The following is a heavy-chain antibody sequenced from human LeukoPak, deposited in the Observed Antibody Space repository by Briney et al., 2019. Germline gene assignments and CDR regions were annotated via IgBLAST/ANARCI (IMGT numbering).Heavy chain of an antibody. D-gene: IGHD6-19*01. CDR3: AKGGGSSGRSYYFDY. Sequence: SETLSLTCTVSGGSISSSLYHWGWIRQSPGKNLEWLGSIYYTGTTHYNPSLKSRVTISVDTSKNQFSLNLSSVTAADTAVYYCAKGGGSSGRSYYFDYWGQGTLVTVSS. CDR1: GGSISSSLYH. CDR2: IYYTGTT. V-gene: IGHV4-39*01. J-gene: IGHJ4*02.